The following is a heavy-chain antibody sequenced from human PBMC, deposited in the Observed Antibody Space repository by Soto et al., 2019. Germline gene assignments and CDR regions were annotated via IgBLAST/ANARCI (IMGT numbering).Heavy chain of an antibody. CDR1: GGSISSSSYY. Sequence: SETLSLTCTVSGGSISSSSYYWGWIRQPPGKGLEWIGSIYYSGSTYYNTSLKNRVKISVDTSKNQFSLKLSSVTAADTAVYYCARERGYCSGGSCPVDYWGQGTLVTVSS. V-gene: IGHV4-39*02. CDR3: ARERGYCSGGSCPVDY. J-gene: IGHJ4*02. D-gene: IGHD2-15*01. CDR2: IYYSGST.